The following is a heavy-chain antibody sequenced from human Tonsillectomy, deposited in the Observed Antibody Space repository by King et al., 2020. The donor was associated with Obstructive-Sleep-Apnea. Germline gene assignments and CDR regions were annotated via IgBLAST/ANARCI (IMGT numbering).Heavy chain of an antibody. D-gene: IGHD4-17*01. CDR3: ARPTVTLEY. V-gene: IGHV3-74*01. Sequence: VQLVESGGALVQPGGSLRLSCAASGFTFSSYWMHWVRQAPGKGLVWVSRINPVGSVAIYADSVKGRLTISRDNAKNTLYLQMNDLRPGDTARYYCARPTVTLEYWGQGSQVTVSS. J-gene: IGHJ4*02. CDR2: INPVGSVA. CDR1: GFTFSSYW.